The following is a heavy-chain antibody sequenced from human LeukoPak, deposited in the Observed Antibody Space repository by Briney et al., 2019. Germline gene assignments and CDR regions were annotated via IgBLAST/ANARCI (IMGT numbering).Heavy chain of an antibody. J-gene: IGHJ4*02. CDR3: ARPYDSNRDHSGYGY. D-gene: IGHD5-12*01. CDR2: IIDSGDAT. V-gene: IGHV3-23*01. Sequence: PGGSLRLSCAASGFTFRTYIMSWVRQAPRRGPEWVSSIIDSGDATYYADSVKGRFTISRDNSKNTLYLQMNSLRDEDTAVYYCARPYDSNRDHSGYGYWGRGTLVTVSS. CDR1: GFTFRTYI.